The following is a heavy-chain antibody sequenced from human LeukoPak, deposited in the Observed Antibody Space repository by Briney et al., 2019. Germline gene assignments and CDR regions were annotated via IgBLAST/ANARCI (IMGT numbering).Heavy chain of an antibody. J-gene: IGHJ4*02. CDR1: GFTVSSNY. CDR2: ISDSGGST. V-gene: IGHV3-23*01. D-gene: IGHD6-13*01. CDR3: AKSQQQLKPDYDY. Sequence: GGSLRLSCAASGFTVSSNYMSWVRQAPGKGLEWVSTISDSGGSTYYADSVKGRFTIYRDNSKNTLNLQMNSLRVEDTAVYYCAKSQQQLKPDYDYWGQGTLVTVSS.